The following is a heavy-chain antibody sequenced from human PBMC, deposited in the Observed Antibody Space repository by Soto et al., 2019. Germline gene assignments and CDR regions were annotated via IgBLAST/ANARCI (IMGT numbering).Heavy chain of an antibody. CDR2: MLYSGLT. CDR3: APLSVSLSGPYGIHV. CDR1: GYSVSSSDYY. D-gene: IGHD2-15*01. V-gene: IGHV4-39*01. J-gene: IGHJ6*02. Sequence: TLSLTCSVSGYSVSSSDYYWAWIRQPPEKGLEWIGSMLYSGLTYYNPSLKSRVTLSVDTSKNQFSVRLNSVTASDTAVYYCAPLSVSLSGPYGIHVWGQGTTVTVSS.